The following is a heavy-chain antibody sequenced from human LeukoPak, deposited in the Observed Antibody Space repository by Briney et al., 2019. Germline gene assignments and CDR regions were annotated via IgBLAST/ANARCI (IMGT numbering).Heavy chain of an antibody. CDR2: ISGSGGST. Sequence: GGSLRLSCAASGFTFSSYAMSWVRQAPGKGLEWVSAISGSGGSTYYADSVKGRFTISRDNSKNTLYLQMNSLRAEDTAVYYCAKVRMDYDSSGCDYWGQGPLVTVSS. V-gene: IGHV3-23*01. J-gene: IGHJ4*02. D-gene: IGHD3-22*01. CDR3: AKVRMDYDSSGCDY. CDR1: GFTFSSYA.